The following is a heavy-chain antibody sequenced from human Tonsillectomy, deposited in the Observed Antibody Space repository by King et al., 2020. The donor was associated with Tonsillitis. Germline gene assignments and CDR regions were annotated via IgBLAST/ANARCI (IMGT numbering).Heavy chain of an antibody. D-gene: IGHD3-10*01. CDR1: GFTFRSYG. CDR3: AKDNGVGSSSGAWFHGMDV. CDR2: ISYDGSNK. Sequence: VQLVESGGGVVQPGRSLRLSCAASGFTFRSYGMHWVRQTPGKGLGWVAVISYDGSNKYYADSVKGRFTISRDNSKNTLYLQMNSLRAEDTAVYYCAKDNGVGSSSGAWFHGMDVWGQGTTVTVSS. V-gene: IGHV3-30*18. J-gene: IGHJ6*02.